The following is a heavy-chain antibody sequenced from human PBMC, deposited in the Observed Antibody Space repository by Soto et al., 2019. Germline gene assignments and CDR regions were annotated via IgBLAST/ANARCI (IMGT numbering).Heavy chain of an antibody. Sequence: QVQLQESGPGLVKPSQTLSLTCTVSGGSISSGGYYWSWIRQHSGKGLGWIGYIYYTGSTYYNPSLKSRVSISVDTSKNQSSLELSSVTGADTAVYYCARSPGTGWWFHPRGQGSLDTVSS. V-gene: IGHV4-31*03. D-gene: IGHD3-10*01. CDR1: GGSISSGGYY. CDR3: ARSPGTGWWFHP. CDR2: IYYTGST. J-gene: IGHJ5*02.